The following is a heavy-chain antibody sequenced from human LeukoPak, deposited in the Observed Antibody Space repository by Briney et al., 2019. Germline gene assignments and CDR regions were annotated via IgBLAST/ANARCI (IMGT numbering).Heavy chain of an antibody. J-gene: IGHJ6*02. V-gene: IGHV1-18*01. CDR2: ISAYKGNT. CDR1: GYTFTSYG. Sequence: ASVTVSFMASGYTFTSYGISWVRQAPGQGLEWMGWISAYKGNTNYAQKLQGRVTMTTDTSTSTAHMELRSLRSDDTAVYYCARVSSSWYYYYYGMDVWGQGTTVTVSS. CDR3: ARVSSSWYYYYYGMDV. D-gene: IGHD6-13*01.